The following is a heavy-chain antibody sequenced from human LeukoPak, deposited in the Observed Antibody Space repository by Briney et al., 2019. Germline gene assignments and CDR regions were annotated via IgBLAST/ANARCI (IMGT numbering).Heavy chain of an antibody. CDR3: ARDHPYNYYDSSGYYYPDY. Sequence: PGGSLRLSCAASGFTFSSYAMHWVRQAPGKGLEWVAVISYDGSNKYYADSVKGRFTISRDNSKNTLYLQMNSLRAEDTAVYYCARDHPYNYYDSSGYYYPDYWGQGTLVTVSS. J-gene: IGHJ4*02. D-gene: IGHD3-22*01. CDR2: ISYDGSNK. V-gene: IGHV3-30-3*01. CDR1: GFTFSSYA.